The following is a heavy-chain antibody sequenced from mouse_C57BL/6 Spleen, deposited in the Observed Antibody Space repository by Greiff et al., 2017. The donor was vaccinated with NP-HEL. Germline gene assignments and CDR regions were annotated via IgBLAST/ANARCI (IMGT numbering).Heavy chain of an antibody. D-gene: IGHD4-1*01. V-gene: IGHV1-59*01. CDR2: IDPSDSYT. CDR3: ARWGNWDDY. J-gene: IGHJ2*01. Sequence: QVQLKQPGAELVRPGTSVKLSCKASGYTFTSYWMHWVKQRPGQGLEWIGVIDPSDSYTNYNQKFKGKATLTVDTSSSTAYMQLSSLTSEDAAVYYCARWGNWDDYWGQGTTLPVAS. CDR1: GYTFTSYW.